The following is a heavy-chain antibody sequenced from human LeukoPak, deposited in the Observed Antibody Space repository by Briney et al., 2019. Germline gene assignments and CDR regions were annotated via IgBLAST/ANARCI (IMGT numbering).Heavy chain of an antibody. CDR3: AKNNRAHLVVPAAMGDY. D-gene: IGHD2-2*01. CDR1: GFTFSTYA. CDR2: IRGSGSST. Sequence: GGSLRLSCAASGFTFSTYAMSWVRQAPGKGLEWVSVIRGSGSSTYYADSVKGRFTISRDNSKNTLYLQMNSLRAEDTAVYYCAKNNRAHLVVPAAMGDYWGQGTLVTVSS. J-gene: IGHJ4*02. V-gene: IGHV3-23*01.